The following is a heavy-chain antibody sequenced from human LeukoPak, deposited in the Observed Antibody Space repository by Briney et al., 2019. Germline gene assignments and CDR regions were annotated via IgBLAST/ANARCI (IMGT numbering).Heavy chain of an antibody. J-gene: IGHJ4*02. CDR3: TRDYYDSPGY. Sequence: GGSLRLSCAASGFTVSNSYMSWVRQAPGKGLEWISVIYSGGSTYYADSVKGRFTISRDNSKNTLYLQMNSLRAEDAAVYYCTRDYYDSPGYWGQGTLVTVSS. CDR1: GFTVSNSY. V-gene: IGHV3-53*01. D-gene: IGHD3-22*01. CDR2: IYSGGST.